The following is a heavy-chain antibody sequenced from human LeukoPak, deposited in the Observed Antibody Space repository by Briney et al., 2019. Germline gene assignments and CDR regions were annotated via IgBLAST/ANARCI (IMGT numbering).Heavy chain of an antibody. J-gene: IGHJ6*03. CDR3: TITTRLGDYMDV. Sequence: SETLSLTCTVSGGSISSSSYYWGWIRQPPGKGLEWIGSIDYSGNTYYNPSLKSRVTISVDTSKNQFSLKLSSVTAADTAVYYCTITTRLGDYMDVWGKGTTVTVSS. CDR1: GGSISSSSYY. V-gene: IGHV4-39*07. D-gene: IGHD4-11*01. CDR2: IDYSGNT.